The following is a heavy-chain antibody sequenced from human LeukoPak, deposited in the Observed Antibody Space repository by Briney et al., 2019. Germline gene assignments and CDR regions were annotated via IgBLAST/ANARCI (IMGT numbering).Heavy chain of an antibody. J-gene: IGHJ4*02. D-gene: IGHD3-10*01. Sequence: SETLSLTCAVSGYSITSSSWWGWIRQPPGKGLEWIGYIYHSGTTYYNPSLQSRVAMSVDTSKNQFSLKLSSVTAVDTAVYYCARKENVYYYFDYWGQGTLVTVSS. CDR3: ARKENVYYYFDY. CDR2: IYHSGTT. CDR1: GYSITSSSW. V-gene: IGHV4-28*01.